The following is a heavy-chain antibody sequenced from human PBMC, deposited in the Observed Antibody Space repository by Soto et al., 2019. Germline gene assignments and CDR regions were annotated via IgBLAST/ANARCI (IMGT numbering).Heavy chain of an antibody. V-gene: IGHV4-61*01. CDR1: GGSVSSGSYY. D-gene: IGHD3-10*01. J-gene: IGHJ4*02. CDR2: IYYSGST. CDR3: ARGSPYYYGSGSSDYYFDY. Sequence: SETLSLTCTVSGGSVSSGSYYWSWIRQPPGKGLEWIGYIYYSGSTNYNPSLKSRVTISVDTSKNQFSLKLSSVTAADTAVYYCARGSPYYYGSGSSDYYFDYWGQGTLVTVSS.